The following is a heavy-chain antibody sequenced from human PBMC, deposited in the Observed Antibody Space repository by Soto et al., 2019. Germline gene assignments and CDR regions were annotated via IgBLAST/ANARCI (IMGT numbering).Heavy chain of an antibody. V-gene: IGHV3-30*18. Sequence: QVQLVESGGGVVQPGRSLRLSCVASGFTFSSCAMHWVRQVPGKGLEWLAVVTHDGTLYPYADSVKGRFSISRDNSRKTLYLPMNGLRHEDTAVYYCVKDRSDTWSFDYWGQGTLVTVSS. J-gene: IGHJ4*02. CDR3: VKDRSDTWSFDY. CDR1: GFTFSSCA. CDR2: VTHDGTLY. D-gene: IGHD2-8*02.